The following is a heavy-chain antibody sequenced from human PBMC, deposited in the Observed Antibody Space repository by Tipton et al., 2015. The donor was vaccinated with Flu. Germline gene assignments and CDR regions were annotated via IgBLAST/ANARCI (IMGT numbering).Heavy chain of an antibody. Sequence: TLSLTCTVSGGSISSGSYYWSWIRQPAGKGLEWIGRIYTSGSTNYNPSLKSRVTISVDTSKNQFSLKLSSVTAADTAVYYCASSIVGATTPPLAFDYGGQGTLVTVSS. D-gene: IGHD1-26*01. J-gene: IGHJ4*02. V-gene: IGHV4-61*02. CDR3: ASSIVGATTPPLAFDY. CDR1: GGSISSGSYY. CDR2: IYTSGST.